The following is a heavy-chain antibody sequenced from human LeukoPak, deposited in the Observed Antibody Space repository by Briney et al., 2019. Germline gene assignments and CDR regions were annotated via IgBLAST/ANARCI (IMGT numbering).Heavy chain of an antibody. V-gene: IGHV1-3*01. J-gene: IGHJ5*02. CDR2: INAGNGNT. CDR1: GYTFTSYA. Sequence: ASVKVSCKASGYTFTSYAMHWVRQAPGQRLEWMGWINAGNGNTKYSQKFQGRVTITRDTSASTAYMELSSLRSEDTAVYYCARGVGYQLLWVNWFDPWGQGTLVAVSS. D-gene: IGHD2-2*01. CDR3: ARGVGYQLLWVNWFDP.